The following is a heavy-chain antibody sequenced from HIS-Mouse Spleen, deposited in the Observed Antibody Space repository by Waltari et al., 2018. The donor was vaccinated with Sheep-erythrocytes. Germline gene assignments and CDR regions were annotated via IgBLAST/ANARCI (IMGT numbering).Heavy chain of an antibody. V-gene: IGHV1-69*04. Sequence: QVQLVQSGAEVKKPGSSVKVSCKASGGTFSSYAISWVRQAPGQGVEWMGRIIPILGIANDEQKCQGRVTITADKSTSTAYMELSSLRSEDTAVYYCAQTGATTPHFDYWGQGTLVTVSS. D-gene: IGHD1-26*01. J-gene: IGHJ4*02. CDR2: IIPILGIA. CDR1: GGTFSSYA. CDR3: AQTGATTPHFDY.